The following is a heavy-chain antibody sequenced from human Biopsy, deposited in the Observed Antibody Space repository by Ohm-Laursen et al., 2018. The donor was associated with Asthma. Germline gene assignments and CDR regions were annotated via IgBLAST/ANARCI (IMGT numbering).Heavy chain of an antibody. D-gene: IGHD2-2*01. V-gene: IGHV1-69*01. CDR1: GGTFNTYV. CDR3: ARKAGSCISRTCYSFDF. J-gene: IGHJ4*02. Sequence: SSVKVSCKSLGGTFNTYVISWVRQAPGQGLEWMGGSNSVFGTTTYPQKFQDRVTITADDSTSTVYMELSSLRSEDTAVYYCARKAGSCISRTCYSFDFWGQGTLVTVSS. CDR2: SNSVFGTT.